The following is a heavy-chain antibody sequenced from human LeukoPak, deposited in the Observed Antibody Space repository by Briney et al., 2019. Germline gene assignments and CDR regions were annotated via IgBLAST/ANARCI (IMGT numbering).Heavy chain of an antibody. J-gene: IGHJ4*02. CDR1: GFTFISYS. CDR3: ARGIVVIPYYFDY. Sequence: GGSLRLSCATSGFTFISYSMNRVRQAPGKGLELVSSISSSSSYIYYADSVKGRFTISRDNAKNSLYLQMNSLRAEDTAVYYCARGIVVIPYYFDYWGQGTLGTVSS. V-gene: IGHV3-21*01. D-gene: IGHD2-15*01. CDR2: ISSSSSYI.